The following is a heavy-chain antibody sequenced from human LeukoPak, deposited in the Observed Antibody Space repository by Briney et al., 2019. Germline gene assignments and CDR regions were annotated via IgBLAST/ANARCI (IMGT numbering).Heavy chain of an antibody. CDR3: AKDKGIAAAPLDYMDV. V-gene: IGHV3-23*01. CDR2: ISGSGGST. Sequence: GGSLRLSCAASGFTFSSYAMSWVRQAPGKGLEWVSAISGSGGSTYYADSVKGRLTISRDNSKNTLYLQMNSLRVEDTALYYCAKDKGIAAAPLDYMDVWGKGTTVTVSS. D-gene: IGHD6-13*01. CDR1: GFTFSSYA. J-gene: IGHJ6*03.